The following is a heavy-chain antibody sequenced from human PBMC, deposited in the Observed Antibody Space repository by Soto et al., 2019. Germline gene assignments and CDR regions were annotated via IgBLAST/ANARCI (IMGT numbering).Heavy chain of an antibody. CDR2: ISGSGGST. D-gene: IGHD3-22*01. J-gene: IGHJ3*02. CDR1: GFTFSSYA. CDR3: AKGGTYYYDSSGYYLDAFDI. V-gene: IGHV3-23*01. Sequence: GGSLRLSCAASGFTFSSYAMSWVGQAQGKGLEWVSAISGSGGSTYYADSVKGRFTISRDNSKNTLYLQMNSLRAEDTAVYYCAKGGTYYYDSSGYYLDAFDIWGQGTMVTVSS.